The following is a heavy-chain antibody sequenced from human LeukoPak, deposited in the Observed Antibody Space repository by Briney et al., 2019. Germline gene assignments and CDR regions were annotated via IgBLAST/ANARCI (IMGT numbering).Heavy chain of an antibody. V-gene: IGHV1-46*01. J-gene: IGHJ4*02. Sequence: ASVKVSCKASRYTFTSNYIHWVRQAPGQGLEWMGMIYPRDGSTSYAQKFQGRVTVTRDTSTSTVHMELSCLRSEDMAVYYCARDREGFDYWGQGTLVTVSS. CDR2: IYPRDGST. CDR3: ARDREGFDY. CDR1: RYTFTSNY.